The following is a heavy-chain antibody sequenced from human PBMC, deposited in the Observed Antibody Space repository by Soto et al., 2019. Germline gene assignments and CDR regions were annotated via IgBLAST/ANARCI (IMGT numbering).Heavy chain of an antibody. V-gene: IGHV1-2*04. D-gene: IGHD2-8*01. CDR3: ARGDSTDCSNGVCSFFYHHDMDV. Sequence: ASVKVSCKASGYSFTDYHIHWVRQAPGQGLEWLGRINPKSGGTSTAQKFQGWVTMTTDTSISTASMELTRLTSDDTAIYYCARGDSTDCSNGVCSFFYHHDMDVCGQGTTVTVSS. CDR1: GYSFTDYH. J-gene: IGHJ6*02. CDR2: INPKSGGT.